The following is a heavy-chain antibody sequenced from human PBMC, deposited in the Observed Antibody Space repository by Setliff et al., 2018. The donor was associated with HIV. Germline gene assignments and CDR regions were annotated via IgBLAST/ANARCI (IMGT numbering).Heavy chain of an antibody. J-gene: IGHJ4*02. V-gene: IGHV3-23*01. CDR3: ARDLASPDYSSGCPGY. Sequence: GGSLRLSCAASGFTFDDYAVTWVRQAPGKGLDYVSAISGSGTTTYYADSVRGRFTISRDNSTNTVYLQMHSLRAEDTALYYCARDLASPDYSSGCPGYWGQGTLVTVSS. CDR2: ISGSGTTT. D-gene: IGHD6-19*01. CDR1: GFTFDDYA.